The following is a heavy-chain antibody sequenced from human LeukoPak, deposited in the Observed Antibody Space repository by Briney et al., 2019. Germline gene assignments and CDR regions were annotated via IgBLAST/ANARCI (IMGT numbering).Heavy chain of an antibody. D-gene: IGHD3-10*01. V-gene: IGHV3-21*01. CDR1: GFTFSSYS. CDR3: ARPYGSGSWTPPLFNY. Sequence: GGSLRLSCAASGFTFSSYSMNWVRQAPGKGLEWVSSISSSSSYIYYADSVKGRFTISRDNAKNSLYLQMNSLRAEDTAVYYCARPYGSGSWTPPLFNYWGQGTLVTVSS. J-gene: IGHJ4*02. CDR2: ISSSSSYI.